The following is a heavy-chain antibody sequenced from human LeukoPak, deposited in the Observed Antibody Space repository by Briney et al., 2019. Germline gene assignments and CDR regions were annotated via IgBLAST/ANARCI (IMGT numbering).Heavy chain of an antibody. CDR1: GGSFTVCY. V-gene: IGHV4-34*01. Sequence: SETLSLTCVVYGGSFTVCYWSWVRQPPGKGRGWIGEITHSGSTNYNPSLKSRVTISVDPSKNQSSLELSSLPAADTAVYYCARGIAGTGKVDYWGQGTLVTVSS. J-gene: IGHJ4*02. D-gene: IGHD6-13*01. CDR2: ITHSGST. CDR3: ARGIAGTGKVDY.